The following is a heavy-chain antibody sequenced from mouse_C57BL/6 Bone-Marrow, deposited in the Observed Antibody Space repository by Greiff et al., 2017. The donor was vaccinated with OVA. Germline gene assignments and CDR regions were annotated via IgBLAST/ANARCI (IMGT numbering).Heavy chain of an antibody. CDR3: ARGGDYGNRARLDY. D-gene: IGHD2-1*01. V-gene: IGHV5-16*01. Sequence: EVQVVESEGGLVQPGSSMKLSCTASGFTFSDSYMAWVRQVPEKGLEWVANINYDGSSTYYLDSLKSRFIISRDNAKNILYLQMSSLKSEDTATYYCARGGDYGNRARLDYWGQGTTLTVSS. J-gene: IGHJ2*01. CDR2: INYDGSST. CDR1: GFTFSDSY.